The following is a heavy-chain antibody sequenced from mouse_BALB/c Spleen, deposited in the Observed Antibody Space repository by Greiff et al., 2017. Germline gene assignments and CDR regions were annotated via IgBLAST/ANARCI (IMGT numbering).Heavy chain of an antibody. J-gene: IGHJ4*01. V-gene: IGHV7-3*02. D-gene: IGHD1-2*01. CDR2: IRNKANGYTT. CDR1: GFTFTDYY. Sequence: EVKLVESGGGLVQPGGSLRLSCATSGFTFTDYYMSWVRQPPGKALEWLGFIRNKANGYTTEYSASVKGRFTISRDNSQSILYLQMNTLRAEDSATYYCARGDIGHYYGYGAMDYWGQGTSVTVSS. CDR3: ARGDIGHYYGYGAMDY.